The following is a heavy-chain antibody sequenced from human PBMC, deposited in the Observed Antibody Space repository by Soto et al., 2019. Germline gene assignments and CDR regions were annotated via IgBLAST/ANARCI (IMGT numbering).Heavy chain of an antibody. Sequence: ASVKVSCKASGCTFTSYTMNWVRQAPGQRLEWMGRINAILGIAKYSQKFQGRVTITADKSTSTAYMELSSLRSEDTAVYYCAREEGFIAAAGTFDYWGQGTLVTVSS. CDR3: AREEGFIAAAGTFDY. CDR1: GCTFTSYT. V-gene: IGHV1-69*04. CDR2: INAILGIA. J-gene: IGHJ4*02. D-gene: IGHD6-13*01.